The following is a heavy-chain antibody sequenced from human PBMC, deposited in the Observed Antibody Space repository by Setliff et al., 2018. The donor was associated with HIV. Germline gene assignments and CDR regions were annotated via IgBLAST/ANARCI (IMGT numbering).Heavy chain of an antibody. J-gene: IGHJ6*04. CDR3: ASGKGVGGVIITGGLDV. CDR2: MNPNTGVA. CDR1: GHTFSNSD. D-gene: IGHD3-10*01. V-gene: IGHV1-8*01. Sequence: ASVKVSCKASGHTFSNSDIHWVRRATGQGPEWMGWMNPNTGVAGYALKFQGRVTMTSDTSISTAYMGLSSLTSEDTAVYWCASGKGVGGVIITGGLDVWGKGTTGPSPQ.